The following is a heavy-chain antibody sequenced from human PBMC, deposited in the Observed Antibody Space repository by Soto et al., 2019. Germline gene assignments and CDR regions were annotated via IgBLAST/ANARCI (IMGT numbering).Heavy chain of an antibody. CDR1: GFTVSSNY. Sequence: EVPLVESGGGLIQPGGSLRLSCAASGFTVSSNYMSWVRQAPGKGLEWVSVIYSGGSTYYADSVKGRFTISRDNSKNTLYLQMNSLRAEDTAVYYCASLTYTVTKRGVWGQGTLVTVSS. J-gene: IGHJ4*02. V-gene: IGHV3-53*01. D-gene: IGHD4-17*01. CDR3: ASLTYTVTKRGV. CDR2: IYSGGST.